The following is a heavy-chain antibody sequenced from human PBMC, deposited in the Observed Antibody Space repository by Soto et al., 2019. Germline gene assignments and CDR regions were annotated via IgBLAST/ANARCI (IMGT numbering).Heavy chain of an antibody. D-gene: IGHD2-15*01. V-gene: IGHV3-30-3*01. J-gene: IGHJ6*02. Sequence: QVQLVESGGDVVQPGRSLRLSCAASGFTFSSYAMYWVRQAPGKGLEWVAVISYDGNNKYCADSVKGRFTISRDNSKNTLYLQMNSLRAEDTAVYYCARAGCDGGSCYTLVGLRYGMDVWGQGTTVTVSS. CDR2: ISYDGNNK. CDR1: GFTFSSYA. CDR3: ARAGCDGGSCYTLVGLRYGMDV.